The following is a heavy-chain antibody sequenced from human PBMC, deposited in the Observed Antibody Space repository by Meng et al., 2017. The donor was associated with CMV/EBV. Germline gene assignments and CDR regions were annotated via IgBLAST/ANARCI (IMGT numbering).Heavy chain of an antibody. CDR1: GYTFTGYY. J-gene: IGHJ6*02. CDR3: ARYTYLYYYYYGMDV. CDR2: INPNSDGT. V-gene: IGHV1-2*02. Sequence: ASVKVSCKASGYTFTGYYMHWVRQAPGQGLEWMGWINPNSDGTNYAQKFQGRVTMTRDTSISTAYMELSSLRSEDTAVYYCARYTYLYYYYYGMDVWGQGTTVTVSS.